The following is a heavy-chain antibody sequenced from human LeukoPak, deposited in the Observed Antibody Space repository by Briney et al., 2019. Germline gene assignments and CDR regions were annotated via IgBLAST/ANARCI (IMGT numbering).Heavy chain of an antibody. CDR3: ARVGRPVEYSSSFGADYYYGMDV. CDR2: FDPEDGET. Sequence: ASVKVSCKVSGYTLTELSMHWVRQAPGKGLEWMGGFDPEDGETIYAQKFQGRVTMTEDTSTDTAYMELSSLRSEDTAVYYCARVGRPVEYSSSFGADYYYGMDVWGQGTTVTVSS. CDR1: GYTLTELS. V-gene: IGHV1-24*01. J-gene: IGHJ6*02. D-gene: IGHD6-6*01.